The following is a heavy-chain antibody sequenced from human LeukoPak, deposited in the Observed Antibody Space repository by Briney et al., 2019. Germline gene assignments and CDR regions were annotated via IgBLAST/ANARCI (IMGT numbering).Heavy chain of an antibody. J-gene: IGHJ4*02. V-gene: IGHV3-74*01. CDR3: ARRQWYCSSTSCYGGSLDY. Sequence: GSLRLSCAASGFTFSSYWMHWVRQAPGKGLVWVSRINSDGSSTSYADSVKGRFTISRDNAKNTLYLQMNSLRAEDTAVYYCARRQWYCSSTSCYGGSLDYWGQGTLVTVSS. CDR1: GFTFSSYW. D-gene: IGHD2-2*01. CDR2: INSDGSST.